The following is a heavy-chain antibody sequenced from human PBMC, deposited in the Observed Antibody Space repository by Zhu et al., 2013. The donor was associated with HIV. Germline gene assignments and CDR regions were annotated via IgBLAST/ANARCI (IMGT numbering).Heavy chain of an antibody. CDR1: GYTFTNYG. CDR2: VNPTSGHA. J-gene: IGHJ6*02. Sequence: QVQLVQSGPEVKKPGASVKVSCKASGYTFTNYGINWVRQATGHGLEWMGWVNPTSGHAGYAQKFQGRVTITRNTSISTVYMELRSLRSDDTAVYYCARRALGHGMDVWGQGTTVTVSS. V-gene: IGHV1-8*01. D-gene: IGHD3-16*01. CDR3: ARRALGHGMDV.